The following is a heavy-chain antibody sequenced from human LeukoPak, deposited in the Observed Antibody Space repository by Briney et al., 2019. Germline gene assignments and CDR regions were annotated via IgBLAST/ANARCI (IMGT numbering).Heavy chain of an antibody. Sequence: GGSLRLSCAASGFTFRGYSMNWVRQFPGKGLEWVSFITSTSDDMLYADSVKGRFTISRDNAKNTLYLQMNSLRAEDTAVYFCARTAGHYFDYWSQGSLLTVSS. D-gene: IGHD2-21*02. CDR3: ARTAGHYFDY. J-gene: IGHJ4*02. V-gene: IGHV3-21*06. CDR2: ITSTSDDM. CDR1: GFTFRGYS.